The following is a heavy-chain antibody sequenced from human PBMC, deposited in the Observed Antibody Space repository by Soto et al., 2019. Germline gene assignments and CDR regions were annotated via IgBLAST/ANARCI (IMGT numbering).Heavy chain of an antibody. CDR2: IYTTGST. D-gene: IGHD6-13*01. CDR1: GGSISSYY. Sequence: LSLTCTVSGGSISSYYWSWIRQPAGKGLEWIGRIYTTGSTNYNPSLKSRVTMSVDTSKNQFSLKLSSVTAADTAVYFCARTSSWLPFDYWGQGTLVTVPQ. CDR3: ARTSSWLPFDY. J-gene: IGHJ4*02. V-gene: IGHV4-4*07.